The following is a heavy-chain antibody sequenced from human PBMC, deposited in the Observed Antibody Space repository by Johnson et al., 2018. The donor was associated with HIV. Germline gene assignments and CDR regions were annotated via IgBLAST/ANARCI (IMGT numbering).Heavy chain of an antibody. V-gene: IGHV3-74*02. D-gene: IGHD3-16*01. J-gene: IGHJ3*02. CDR3: ARGSWARALYDCGRGVPDALDI. Sequence: VQLLESGGGLVQPGGSLRLSCAASGFTFSSYWMHCVRQAPGKGLVWVSRIISDGSSTTYADSVKGRFTISRDNAQNTLYLQMSSLRAGDTAVYFCARGSWARALYDCGRGVPDALDIWVQGTMVTVSS. CDR1: GFTFSSYW. CDR2: IISDGSST.